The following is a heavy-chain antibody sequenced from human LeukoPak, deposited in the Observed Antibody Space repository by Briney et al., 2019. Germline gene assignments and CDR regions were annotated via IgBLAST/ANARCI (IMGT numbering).Heavy chain of an antibody. V-gene: IGHV1-3*01. CDR2: INAGNGDT. Sequence: ASVKVSCRASGYTFTRHAIHWVRQAPGQRLEWMGWINAGNGDTKYSQKFQGRVTFTVDTSASTAYMELSSLKPEDTAVYYCATVTRGTTLDHWGQGTLVTVSS. CDR1: GYTFTRHA. J-gene: IGHJ5*02. D-gene: IGHD4-23*01. CDR3: ATVTRGTTLDH.